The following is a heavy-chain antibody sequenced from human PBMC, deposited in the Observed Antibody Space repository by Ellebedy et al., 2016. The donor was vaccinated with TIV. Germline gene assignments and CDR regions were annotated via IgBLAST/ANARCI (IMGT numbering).Heavy chain of an antibody. CDR2: IYYSGST. J-gene: IGHJ6*02. D-gene: IGHD2-15*01. V-gene: IGHV4-39*07. CDR3: ARVVVVVAATPPSYYYYGMDV. CDR1: GGSISSSSYY. Sequence: MPGGSLRLSCTVSGGSISSSSYYWGWIRQPPGKGLEWIGSIYYSGSTYYNPSLKSRVTVSVDTSKNQFSLKLSSVTAADTAVYYCARVVVVVAATPPSYYYYGMDVWGQGTTVTVSS.